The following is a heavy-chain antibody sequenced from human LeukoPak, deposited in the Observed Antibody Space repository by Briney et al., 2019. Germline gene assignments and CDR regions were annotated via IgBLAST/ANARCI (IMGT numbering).Heavy chain of an antibody. CDR3: ARVLDGN. V-gene: IGHV3-7*01. J-gene: IGHJ4*02. Sequence: GGSLRLSCAVSGFTFSTYAMTWVRQAPGKGLQWVANIKQDGSEKYYVDSVKGRFTISRDNAKNSLYLQMDSLRTEDTAVYYCARVLDGNWGQGTLVTVSS. D-gene: IGHD5-24*01. CDR2: IKQDGSEK. CDR1: GFTFSTYA.